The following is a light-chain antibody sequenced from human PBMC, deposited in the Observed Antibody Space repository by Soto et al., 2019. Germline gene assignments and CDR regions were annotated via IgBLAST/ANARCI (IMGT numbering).Light chain of an antibody. CDR2: DAS. Sequence: DIEMTQSPSTLSASVGDRVTVTCRASQSIGNLLAWYQQKPGKAPNLLISDASNLESGVPSRFSGSGSETEFTLTITSLQPEDFATYYCQQYKNYSPSTFGQGTKLDI. J-gene: IGKJ2*01. V-gene: IGKV1-5*01. CDR1: QSIGNL. CDR3: QQYKNYSPST.